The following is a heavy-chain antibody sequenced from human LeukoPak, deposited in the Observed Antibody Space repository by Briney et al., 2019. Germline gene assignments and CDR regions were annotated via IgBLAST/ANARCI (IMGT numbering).Heavy chain of an antibody. D-gene: IGHD3-16*01. CDR1: GYTFTSYG. Sequence: ASVKVSCKASGYTFTSYGISWVRQAPGQGLEWMGWISAYNGNTNYAQKFQGWVTMTRDTSISTAYMELSRLRSDDTAVYYCARDGGSITLRGYDYWGQGTLVTVSS. J-gene: IGHJ4*02. CDR2: ISAYNGNT. V-gene: IGHV1-18*01. CDR3: ARDGGSITLRGYDY.